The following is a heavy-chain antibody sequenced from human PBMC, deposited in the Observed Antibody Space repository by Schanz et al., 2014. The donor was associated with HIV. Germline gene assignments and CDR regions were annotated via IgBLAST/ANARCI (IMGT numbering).Heavy chain of an antibody. CDR1: GYAINTFA. Sequence: EVQLLESGGGLVQPGGSLRLSCVASGYAINTFAMNWVRQAPGKGLEWVSGISISGETTYYADSVKGRFTISRDNSKNTLYLQMSSLRVEDTAVYYCAKVATWDYYGMDVWGQGTTVTVSS. J-gene: IGHJ6*02. CDR3: AKVATWDYYGMDV. V-gene: IGHV3-23*01. CDR2: ISISGETT.